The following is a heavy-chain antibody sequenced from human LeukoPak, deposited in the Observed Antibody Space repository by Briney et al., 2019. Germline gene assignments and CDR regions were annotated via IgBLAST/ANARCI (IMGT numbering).Heavy chain of an antibody. D-gene: IGHD3-10*01. CDR2: IYSGGST. V-gene: IGHV3-53*01. J-gene: IGHJ6*02. CDR1: GFTVSYND. Sequence: RGSLRPSCAASGFTVSYNDMSWVRQAPGKGLEWVSVIYSGGSTNYADSVKGRFTISRDNSKNTLYLQMNSLRAEDTAVYYCARGLTNMVRGVMDVWGQGTTVTISS. CDR3: ARGLTNMVRGVMDV.